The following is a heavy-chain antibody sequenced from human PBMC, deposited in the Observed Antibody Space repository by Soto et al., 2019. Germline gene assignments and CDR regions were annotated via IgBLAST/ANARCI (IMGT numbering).Heavy chain of an antibody. Sequence: SVTVSCKASGYTFTNYGINWVRQAPGQGLEWMGWINAYNGDTNYAQKLQGRVIMTTDTSTSTAYMELRSLRSDDTAVYYCARRDSSGFYWAAFDIWGQGTMVTVS. D-gene: IGHD3-22*01. CDR3: ARRDSSGFYWAAFDI. V-gene: IGHV1-18*01. CDR1: GYTFTNYG. J-gene: IGHJ3*02. CDR2: INAYNGDT.